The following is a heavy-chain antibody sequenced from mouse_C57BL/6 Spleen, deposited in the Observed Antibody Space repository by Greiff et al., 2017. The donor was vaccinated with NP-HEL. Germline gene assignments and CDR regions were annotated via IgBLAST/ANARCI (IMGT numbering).Heavy chain of an antibody. Sequence: EVQRVESGGGLVKPGGSLKLSCAASGFTFSSYAMSWVRQTPEKRLEWVATISDGGSYTYYPDNVKGRFTISRDNAKNNLYLQMSQLKSEDTAMYYCARERSLYGSNAMDYWGQGTSVTVSS. D-gene: IGHD1-1*01. V-gene: IGHV5-4*01. CDR1: GFTFSSYA. CDR3: ARERSLYGSNAMDY. J-gene: IGHJ4*01. CDR2: ISDGGSYT.